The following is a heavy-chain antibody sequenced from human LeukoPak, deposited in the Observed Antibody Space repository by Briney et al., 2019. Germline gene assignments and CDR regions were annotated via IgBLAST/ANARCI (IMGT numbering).Heavy chain of an antibody. CDR3: ARVPGGSHLRFDI. J-gene: IGHJ3*02. CDR2: TYYRSKWYN. D-gene: IGHD1-26*01. CDR1: GDSVSSNSAA. V-gene: IGHV6-1*01. Sequence: HSQTLSLTCAISGDSVSSNSAAWNWTRQSPSRGLEWLGRTYYRSKWYNDYAVSVKSRITINPDTSKNQFSLQLNSVTPEDTAVYYCARVPGGSHLRFDIWGQGTMVTVSS.